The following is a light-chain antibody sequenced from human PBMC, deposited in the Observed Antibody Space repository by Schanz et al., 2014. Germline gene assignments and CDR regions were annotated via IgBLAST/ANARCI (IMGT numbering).Light chain of an antibody. CDR2: DAS. CDR1: QSVGSS. Sequence: EIVLTQSPATLSLSPGERATLSCRASQSVGSSLTWYQQKPGQAPRLLIYDASNRATGIPARFSGNGSGTDFTLPISSLASEDFAGYYCQQRNSWSTFGQGTRLAI. J-gene: IGKJ2*01. CDR3: QQRNSWST. V-gene: IGKV3-11*01.